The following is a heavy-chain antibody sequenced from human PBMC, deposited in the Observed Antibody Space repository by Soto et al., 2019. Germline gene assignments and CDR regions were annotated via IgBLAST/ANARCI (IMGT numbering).Heavy chain of an antibody. CDR3: ARGIFTIFGAFDP. CDR1: GGTFSSYA. D-gene: IGHD3-3*01. J-gene: IGHJ5*02. V-gene: IGHV1-69*05. Sequence: VASVKVSCKASGGTFSSYAISWVRQAPGQGLEWMGGIIPIFGTANYAQKFQGRVTMTRDTSTSTVYMELSSLRSEDTAVYYCARGIFTIFGAFDPWGQGTLVTVSS. CDR2: IIPIFGTA.